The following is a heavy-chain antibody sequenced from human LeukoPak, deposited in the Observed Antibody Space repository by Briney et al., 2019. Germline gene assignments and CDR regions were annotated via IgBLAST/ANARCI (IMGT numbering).Heavy chain of an antibody. CDR2: INHSGST. Sequence: SETLSLTCTVSGGSISSYYWSWIRQPPGKGLEWIGEINHSGSTNYNPSLKSRVTISVDTSKNQFSLKLSSVTAADTAVYYCARNYGDYYYYYMDVWGKGTTVTISS. V-gene: IGHV4-34*01. CDR3: ARNYGDYYYYYMDV. D-gene: IGHD4/OR15-4a*01. CDR1: GGSISSYY. J-gene: IGHJ6*03.